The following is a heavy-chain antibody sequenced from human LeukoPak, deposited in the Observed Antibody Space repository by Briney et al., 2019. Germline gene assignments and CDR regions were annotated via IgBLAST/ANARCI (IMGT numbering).Heavy chain of an antibody. V-gene: IGHV4-39*07. CDR2: IYYSGST. CDR3: ARVLTTFGGGIRAFDI. CDR1: GGSFSSSSYY. J-gene: IGHJ3*02. Sequence: PSETLSLTCTVSGGSFSSSSYYWGWISQPPGKGLEWIGSIYYSGSTYYNPSLKSRVTISVDTSKNQFSLKLSSVTAADTAVYYCARVLTTFGGGIRAFDIWGQGTMVTVSS. D-gene: IGHD3-16*01.